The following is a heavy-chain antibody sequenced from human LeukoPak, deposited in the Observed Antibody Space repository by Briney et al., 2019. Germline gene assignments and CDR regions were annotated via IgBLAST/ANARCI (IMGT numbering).Heavy chain of an antibody. CDR3: ARYIRSWYFDY. D-gene: IGHD6-19*01. CDR1: GFTFSNYG. CDR2: KFYDGNNQ. V-gene: IGHV3-33*01. Sequence: GGSLRLSCVASGFTFSNYGMHWVRQAPGKGLEWVAVKFYDGNNQYYVDSVKGRFTISRDNSKNTLYLQMNSLRAEDTAVYYCARYIRSWYFDYWGQGTLVSVSS. J-gene: IGHJ4*02.